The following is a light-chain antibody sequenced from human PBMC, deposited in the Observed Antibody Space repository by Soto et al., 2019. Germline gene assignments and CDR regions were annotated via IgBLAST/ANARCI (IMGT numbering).Light chain of an antibody. CDR1: QSVSRT. V-gene: IGKV3-11*01. J-gene: IGKJ1*01. Sequence: EVVLTQSPATLSLSPGERANLSCRTSQSVSRTLAWYQQKSGQAPRLLIYDASNRATGIPTRFSGSGSGTDFTLTISSLEREDFAVYYCQQRYNWPQTFGQGTKVEIK. CDR3: QQRYNWPQT. CDR2: DAS.